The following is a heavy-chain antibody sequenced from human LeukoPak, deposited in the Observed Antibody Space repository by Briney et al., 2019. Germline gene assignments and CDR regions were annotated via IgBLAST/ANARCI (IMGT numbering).Heavy chain of an antibody. D-gene: IGHD4-23*01. Sequence: GGSLRLSCAASGFTFSSYAMHWVRQAPGKGLEWVAVISYDGSNKYYADSVKGRFTISRDNSKNTLYLQMNSLRAEDTAVYYCAKYDYGGNSGLDYWGQGTLVTVSS. CDR2: ISYDGSNK. V-gene: IGHV3-30-3*02. CDR1: GFTFSSYA. J-gene: IGHJ4*02. CDR3: AKYDYGGNSGLDY.